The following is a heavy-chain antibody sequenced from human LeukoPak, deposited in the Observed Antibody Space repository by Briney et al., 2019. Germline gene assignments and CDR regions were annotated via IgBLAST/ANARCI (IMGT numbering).Heavy chain of an antibody. CDR3: TRQYSSGWYIRYYYMDV. CDR2: IRSKANSYAT. D-gene: IGHD6-19*01. V-gene: IGHV3-73*01. Sequence: PGGSLRLSCAASGFTLSGSAMHWVRQASGKGLEGVGRIRSKANSYATAYAASEKGRFTISSDDSKKTAYLQMNSLKTEDTAVYYCTRQYSSGWYIRYYYMDVWGKGTTVTVSS. J-gene: IGHJ6*03. CDR1: GFTLSGSA.